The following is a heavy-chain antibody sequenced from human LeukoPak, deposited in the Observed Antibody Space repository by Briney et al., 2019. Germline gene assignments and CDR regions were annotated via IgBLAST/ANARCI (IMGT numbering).Heavy chain of an antibody. J-gene: IGHJ4*02. CDR3: AKGIIGIMITFGGVIVYPFDY. V-gene: IGHV3-23*01. Sequence: GGSLRLSCAASGFTFSSYGMSWVRQAPGKGLEWVSAISGSGGSTYYADSVKGRFTISRDNSKNTLYLQMNSLRAEDTAVYYCAKGIIGIMITFGGVIVYPFDYWGQGTLVTVSS. CDR1: GFTFSSYG. CDR2: ISGSGGST. D-gene: IGHD3-16*02.